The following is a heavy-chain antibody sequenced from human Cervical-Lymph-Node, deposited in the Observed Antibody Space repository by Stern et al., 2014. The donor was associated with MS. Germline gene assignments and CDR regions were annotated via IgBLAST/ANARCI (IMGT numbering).Heavy chain of an antibody. D-gene: IGHD3-22*01. V-gene: IGHV4-61*01. J-gene: IGHJ4*02. CDR2: IYYTGST. Sequence: QVQLVQSGPGLVKPSETLSLTCIVSGGSVSGGSHYWSWIRQPPGKGLEWIGYIYYTGSTNQNPSLKSRVTISVDLSKNQFSLKLSSVTAADTAVYYCARGYYDGSGYYYPPGEWGQGTLVTVSS. CDR1: GGSVSGGSHY. CDR3: ARGYYDGSGYYYPPGE.